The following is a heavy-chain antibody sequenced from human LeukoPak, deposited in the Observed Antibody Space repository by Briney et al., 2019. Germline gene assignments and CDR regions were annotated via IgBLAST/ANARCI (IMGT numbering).Heavy chain of an antibody. CDR1: GDSISSDNW. D-gene: IGHD3-16*01. CDR2: IYHSGLT. Sequence: PSGTLSLPCAVSGDSISSDNWWSWVRQPPGKGLGWIGEIYHSGLTNYNPSLKSRVTISVDRSKNQFSLKLRSVTAADTAVYYCAVAPWGYESNWGQGTLVIVSS. V-gene: IGHV4-4*02. J-gene: IGHJ4*02. CDR3: AVAPWGYESN.